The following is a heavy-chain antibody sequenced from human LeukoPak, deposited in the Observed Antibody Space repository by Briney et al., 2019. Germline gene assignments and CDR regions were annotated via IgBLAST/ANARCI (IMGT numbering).Heavy chain of an antibody. J-gene: IGHJ6*02. CDR1: GGSISGSY. V-gene: IGHV4-59*08. CDR3: ARTQGWGTVRTGYYYGMDV. D-gene: IGHD4-11*01. Sequence: PSETLSLTCTASGGSISGSYWSWIRQPPGKGLEWIGYIYYSETYYNPSLKSRVTISLDMSKNQFSLNLRFVTAADTAVYFCARTQGWGTVRTGYYYGMDVWGQGTTVTVSS. CDR2: IYYSET.